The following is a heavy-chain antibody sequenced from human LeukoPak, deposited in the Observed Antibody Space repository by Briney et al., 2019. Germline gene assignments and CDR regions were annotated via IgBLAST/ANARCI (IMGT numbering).Heavy chain of an antibody. CDR1: GGSISSYY. CDR2: IYYSGST. Sequence: SETLSLTCTVSGGSISSYYWSWIRQPPGKGLEWIGYIYYSGSTNYNPSLRSRVTISVDTSKNQFSLKLSSVTAADTAVYYCARVHSGVVPAAINWFDPWGQGTLVTVSS. V-gene: IGHV4-59*01. D-gene: IGHD2-2*02. CDR3: ARVHSGVVPAAINWFDP. J-gene: IGHJ5*02.